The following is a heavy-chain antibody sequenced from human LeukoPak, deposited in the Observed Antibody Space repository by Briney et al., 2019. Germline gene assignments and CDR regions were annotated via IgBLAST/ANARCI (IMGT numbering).Heavy chain of an antibody. V-gene: IGHV3-23*01. CDR3: AKDQPIFGVTYFDY. CDR1: GFAFSSYA. D-gene: IGHD3-3*01. Sequence: GGSLRLSCAASGFAFSSYAMSWVRQAPGKGLEWVSGISGSGGSTYYADSVKGRFTISRDNSKNTLYLQMNSLRAEDTAVYYCAKDQPIFGVTYFDYWGRGTLVTVSS. J-gene: IGHJ4*02. CDR2: ISGSGGST.